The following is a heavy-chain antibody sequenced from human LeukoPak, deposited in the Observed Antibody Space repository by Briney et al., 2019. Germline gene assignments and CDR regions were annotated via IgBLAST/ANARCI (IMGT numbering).Heavy chain of an antibody. CDR2: ISPDGRDK. J-gene: IGHJ4*02. Sequence: GGSLRLSCAASGFTLSNYAMHWVRRAPGKGLEWVAVISPDGRDKHFADSVKGRFTISRDNSGNTLYLQMSSLRGEDTAVYYCARDLDKAAKYYFDNWGQGTLVTVSS. V-gene: IGHV3-30*03. D-gene: IGHD6-25*01. CDR1: GFTLSNYA. CDR3: ARDLDKAAKYYFDN.